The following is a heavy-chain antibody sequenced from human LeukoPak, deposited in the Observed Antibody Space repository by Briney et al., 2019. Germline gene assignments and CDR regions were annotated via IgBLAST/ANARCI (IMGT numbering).Heavy chain of an antibody. J-gene: IGHJ4*02. CDR2: ISWNSANI. CDR1: GFTFADYG. Sequence: GRSLRLSCAASGFTFADYGTHWVRQAPGKGLEWVSSISWNSANIAYADSVKGRFTISRDNARNSLYLQMNSLRAEDMALYYCAKGGCSSITCYTNCWGQGTLVTVSS. V-gene: IGHV3-9*03. CDR3: AKGGCSSITCYTNC. D-gene: IGHD2-2*02.